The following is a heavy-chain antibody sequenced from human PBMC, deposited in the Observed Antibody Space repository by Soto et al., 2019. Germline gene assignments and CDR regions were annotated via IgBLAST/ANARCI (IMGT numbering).Heavy chain of an antibody. CDR2: INHSGST. J-gene: IGHJ6*02. Sequence: SETLSLTCAVYGGSFSGYYWSWIRQPPGKGLEWIGEINHSGSTNYNPSLKSRVTISVDTSKNQFSLKLSSVTAADTAVYYCAARGGNYYYGMDVWGQGTTVTVSS. CDR1: GGSFSGYY. V-gene: IGHV4-34*01. CDR3: AARGGNYYYGMDV.